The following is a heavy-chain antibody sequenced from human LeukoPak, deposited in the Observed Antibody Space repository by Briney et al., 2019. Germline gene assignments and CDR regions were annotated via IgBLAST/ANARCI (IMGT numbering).Heavy chain of an antibody. V-gene: IGHV3-53*01. CDR2: IYSGGST. D-gene: IGHD1-26*01. CDR3: ASGGIYYGAAFDF. CDR1: GFTVSSNS. Sequence: GGSLRLSCTVSGFTVSSNSMSWVRQAPGKGLEWVSVIYSGGSTYYADSVKGRFTISRDNSKNTLYLQMNSLRAEDTALYYCASGGIYYGAAFDFWGQGTLVTVSS. J-gene: IGHJ4*02.